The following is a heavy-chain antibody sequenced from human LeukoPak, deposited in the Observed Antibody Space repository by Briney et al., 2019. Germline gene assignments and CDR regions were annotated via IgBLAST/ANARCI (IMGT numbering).Heavy chain of an antibody. CDR1: GFIFRNYW. Sequence: GGSLRFSCAASGFIFRNYWMSWVRRAPGKGLEGVTNIKQDGSEKYYVDSVRGRFTISRDNAEKSLYLQMNSLRVEDTAVYYCARDFWGAYRVDYFDYWGQGTLVTVSS. V-gene: IGHV3-7*01. J-gene: IGHJ4*02. CDR2: IKQDGSEK. CDR3: ARDFWGAYRVDYFDY. D-gene: IGHD3-3*01.